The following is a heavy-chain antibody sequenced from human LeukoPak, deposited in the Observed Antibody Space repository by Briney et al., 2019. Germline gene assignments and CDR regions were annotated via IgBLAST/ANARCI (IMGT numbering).Heavy chain of an antibody. CDR1: GFSVSSNY. V-gene: IGHV3-53*01. D-gene: IGHD6-13*01. CDR3: AKGGGGRIAAAGTMNY. J-gene: IGHJ4*02. Sequence: GGSLRLSCAASGFSVSSNYMSWVRQAPGKGLEWVSSIYTGGSAYYADSVKGRFTISRDNSKNTLYLQMNSLRAEDTAVYYCAKGGGGRIAAAGTMNYWGQGTPVTVSS. CDR2: IYTGGSA.